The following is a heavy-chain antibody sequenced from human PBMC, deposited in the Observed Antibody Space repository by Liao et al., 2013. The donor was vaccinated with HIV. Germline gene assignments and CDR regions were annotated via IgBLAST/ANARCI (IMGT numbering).Heavy chain of an antibody. D-gene: IGHD2-2*01. Sequence: QVQLQESGPGLVKPSETLSLTCTVSGGSIRSYYWSWIRQPAGKGLEWIGRIYTSGTTYYNPSLNSRVTISVDTSKNQFSLKLTSVTAADTAVYYCARDYREYCSSTSCYGRAYFQHWGQGTLVTVSS. V-gene: IGHV4-4*07. J-gene: IGHJ1*01. CDR3: ARDYREYCSSTSCYGRAYFQH. CDR1: GGSIRSYY. CDR2: IYTSGTT.